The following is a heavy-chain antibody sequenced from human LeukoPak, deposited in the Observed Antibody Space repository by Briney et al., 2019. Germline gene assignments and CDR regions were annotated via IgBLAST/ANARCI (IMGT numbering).Heavy chain of an antibody. CDR1: GYTFTSYD. D-gene: IGHD4-17*01. V-gene: IGHV1-18*01. CDR2: ISAYNGNT. CDR3: ARELTTVTTSWAPWANWFDP. Sequence: ASVKVSCKASGYTFTSYDISWVRQAPGQGLEWMGWISAYNGNTNYAQKLQGRVTMTTDTSTSTAYMELRSLRSDDTAVYYCARELTTVTTSWAPWANWFDPWGQGTLVTVSS. J-gene: IGHJ5*02.